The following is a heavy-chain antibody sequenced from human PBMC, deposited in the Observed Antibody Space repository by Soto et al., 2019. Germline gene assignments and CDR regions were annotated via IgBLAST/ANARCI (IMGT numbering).Heavy chain of an antibody. CDR1: GFSFSKYA. D-gene: IGHD6-19*01. Sequence: GGSLTLSCAASGFSFSKYAMHWVRQAPGKGLEWVVVITYDATNEYYADSVKGRFTISRDNSNNTLSLHMSSLRLADTAVYYCARKAVPDFWGQGTLVTVSS. CDR2: ITYDATNE. J-gene: IGHJ4*02. CDR3: ARKAVPDF. V-gene: IGHV3-30-3*01.